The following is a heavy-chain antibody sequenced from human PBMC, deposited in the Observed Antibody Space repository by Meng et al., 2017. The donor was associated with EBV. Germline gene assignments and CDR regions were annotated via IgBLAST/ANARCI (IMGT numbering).Heavy chain of an antibody. V-gene: IGHV2-5*02. J-gene: IGHJ4*02. CDR2: VYWDADK. D-gene: IGHD1-1*01. Sequence: PTLRKPPQTHPQTRTLSGFSLTTVWYALGWCHQHPGKALEWLAIVYWDADKRYSPSLKSRLTITKDTSTNQVVLTMTNMGPGDTATYFCVHRKNNWEVIEIDYWGQGTLVTVSS. CDR1: GFSLTTVWYA. CDR3: VHRKNNWEVIEIDY.